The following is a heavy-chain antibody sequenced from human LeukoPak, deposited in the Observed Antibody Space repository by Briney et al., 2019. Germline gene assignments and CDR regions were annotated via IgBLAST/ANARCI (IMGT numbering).Heavy chain of an antibody. Sequence: GGSLGLSCAASGFTLSSHAMSWVRQAPGKGLEWVSAISGSGGTTYYADSVKGRFTISRDNSKATLYLQMNSLRAEDTAIYYCAKNYGDYWTYYYYYMDVWGGGTTVTVSS. D-gene: IGHD4-17*01. CDR3: AKNYGDYWTYYYYYMDV. J-gene: IGHJ6*03. CDR1: GFTLSSHA. CDR2: ISGSGGTT. V-gene: IGHV3-23*01.